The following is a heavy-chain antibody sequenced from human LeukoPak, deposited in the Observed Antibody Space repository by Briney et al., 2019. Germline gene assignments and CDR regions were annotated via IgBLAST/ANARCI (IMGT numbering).Heavy chain of an antibody. CDR2: ISGSGGST. D-gene: IGHD6-6*01. V-gene: IGHV3-23*01. Sequence: GGSWRLSGEAPESTFRGNAMSWSRQAPGRGWKWFSAISGSGGSTYYADSVKGRFTISRDNSKNTLYLQMNSLRAEDTAVYYCAKDRAYSSSIGDYWGQGTLVTVSS. CDR3: AKDRAYSSSIGDY. J-gene: IGHJ4*02. CDR1: ESTFRGNA.